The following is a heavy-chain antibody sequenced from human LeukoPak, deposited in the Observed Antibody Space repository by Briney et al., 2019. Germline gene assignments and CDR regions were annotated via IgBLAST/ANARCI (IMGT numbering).Heavy chain of an antibody. D-gene: IGHD6-19*01. J-gene: IGHJ4*02. Sequence: GASVKVSCKASGYTFTSYYMHWVRQAPGQGLEWMGGIIPIFGTANYAQKFQGRVTMTRDMSTSTVYMELSSLRSEDTAVYYCARAAHGGWLSYFDYWGQGTLVTVSS. CDR1: GYTFTSYY. CDR2: IIPIFGTA. CDR3: ARAAHGGWLSYFDY. V-gene: IGHV1-46*01.